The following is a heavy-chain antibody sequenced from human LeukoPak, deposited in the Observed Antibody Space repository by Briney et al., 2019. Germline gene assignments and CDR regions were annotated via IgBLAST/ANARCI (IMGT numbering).Heavy chain of an antibody. CDR1: VDSISIGTYS. V-gene: IGHV4-30-2*01. J-gene: IGHJ5*02. CDR3: ARELWFANAPGSWLEP. D-gene: IGHD3-10*01. CDR2: IFHTGST. Sequence: PSETLSLTCVVSVDSISIGTYSCSWIRQPPRKCLEWIGYIFHTGSTFYNPSLKSRVTISVDTYKQQFSLRLNSVAAADTAVYYCARELWFANAPGSWLEPWGQGTLVTVSS.